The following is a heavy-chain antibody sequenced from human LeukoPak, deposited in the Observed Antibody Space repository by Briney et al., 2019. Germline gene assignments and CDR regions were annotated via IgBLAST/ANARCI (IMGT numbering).Heavy chain of an antibody. CDR3: ARTMTTVLYAFDI. J-gene: IGHJ3*02. CDR1: GGSISSGSYY. Sequence: SETLSLTCTVSGGSISSGSYYWSWIRQPAGKGLEWIGRIYTSGSTNYNPSLKSRVTISVDTSKNQFSLKLSSVTAADTAVYYCARTMTTVLYAFDIWGQGTMVTVSS. V-gene: IGHV4-61*02. D-gene: IGHD4-17*01. CDR2: IYTSGST.